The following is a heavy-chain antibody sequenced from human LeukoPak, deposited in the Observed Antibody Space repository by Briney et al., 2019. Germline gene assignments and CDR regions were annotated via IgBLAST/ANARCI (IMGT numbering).Heavy chain of an antibody. CDR3: ARDDPYYWGSLWFDP. V-gene: IGHV1-46*01. Sequence: ASVKVSCKASGYTFTSYYMHWVRQAPGQGLEWMGIINPSGGSTSYAQKFQGRVTMTRNTSISTAYMELSSLRSEDTAVYYCARDDPYYWGSLWFDPWGQGTLVTVSS. CDR1: GYTFTSYY. D-gene: IGHD3-22*01. J-gene: IGHJ5*02. CDR2: INPSGGST.